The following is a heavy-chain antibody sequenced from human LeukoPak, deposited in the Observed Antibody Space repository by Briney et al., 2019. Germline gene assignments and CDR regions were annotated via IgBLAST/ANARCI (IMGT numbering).Heavy chain of an antibody. CDR2: IYYSGST. Sequence: SETLSLTCTVSDVSIKNYYWSWIRQHPGKGLEWIGYIYYSGSTYYNPSLKSRVTISVDTSKNQFSLKLSSVTAADTAVYYCARQTPWYFDLWGRGTLVTVSS. CDR1: DVSIKNYY. CDR3: ARQTPWYFDL. J-gene: IGHJ2*01. V-gene: IGHV4-31*02.